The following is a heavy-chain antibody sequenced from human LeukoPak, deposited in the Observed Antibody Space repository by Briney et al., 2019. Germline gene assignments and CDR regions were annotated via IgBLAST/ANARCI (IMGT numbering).Heavy chain of an antibody. CDR3: AKDSLLWFGYRNWFDP. CDR2: ISGSGGST. V-gene: IGHV3-23*01. CDR1: GFTFSSYA. Sequence: PGGSLRLSCAASGFTFSSYAMSWVRQAPGKGLEWVSAISGSGGSTYYADSGKGRFTISRDNSKNTLYLQMNSLRAEDTAVYYCAKDSLLWFGYRNWFDPWGQGTLVTVSS. D-gene: IGHD3-10*01. J-gene: IGHJ5*02.